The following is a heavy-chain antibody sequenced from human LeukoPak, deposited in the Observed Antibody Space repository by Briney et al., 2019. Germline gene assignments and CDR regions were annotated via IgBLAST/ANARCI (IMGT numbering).Heavy chain of an antibody. CDR2: IFYSGST. CDR3: AREDSGSYYNYYYFYMDV. J-gene: IGHJ6*03. D-gene: IGHD3-10*01. CDR1: GGSISTSSYY. V-gene: IGHV4-39*07. Sequence: SETLSLTCTVSGGSISTSSYYWGWVRQPPGKGLEWIGNIFYSGSTYYSPSLKSRVTISLDTSRNQFSLKLNSVTAADTAVYYCAREDSGSYYNYYYFYMDVWGKGTTVTISS.